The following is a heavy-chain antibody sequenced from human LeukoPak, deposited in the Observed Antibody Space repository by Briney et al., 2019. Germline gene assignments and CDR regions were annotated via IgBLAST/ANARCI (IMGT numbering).Heavy chain of an antibody. Sequence: PGGSLRLSCAASGFTDITNDMTWVRQARGRGLEWVSVLYSDGNTNYADSVQGRFTISRDNSKNTLYLEMNSLSPDDTAVYYCARGVEPLAANTLAYWGQGTLVTVSS. CDR1: GFTDITND. V-gene: IGHV3-53*01. D-gene: IGHD1-14*01. CDR3: ARGVEPLAANTLAY. J-gene: IGHJ4*02. CDR2: LYSDGNT.